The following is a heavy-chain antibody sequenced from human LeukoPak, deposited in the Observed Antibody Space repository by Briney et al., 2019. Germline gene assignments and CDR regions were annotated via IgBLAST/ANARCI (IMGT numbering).Heavy chain of an antibody. CDR2: IRYDGSNK. V-gene: IGHV3-30*02. J-gene: IGHJ4*02. CDR3: AKAQYQLLGSPFDY. CDR1: GFTFSSYG. Sequence: GRSLRLSCAASGFTFSSYGMHWVRQAPGKGLEWVAFIRYDGSNKYYADSVKGRFTISRDNSKDTLYLQMNSLRAEDTAVYYCAKAQYQLLGSPFDYWGQGTLVTVSS. D-gene: IGHD2-2*01.